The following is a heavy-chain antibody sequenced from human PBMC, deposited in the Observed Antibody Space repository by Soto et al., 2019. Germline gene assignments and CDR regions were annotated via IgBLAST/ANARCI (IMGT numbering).Heavy chain of an antibody. J-gene: IGHJ6*02. V-gene: IGHV1-69*08. CDR3: AREDRDRETGLVPDAIDGMDV. CDR1: GGTFSRYS. CDR2: IIPIFGIA. Sequence: QVQLVQSGAEVKKPGSSVNVSCKASGGTFSRYSITWVRQAPGHGLEWIGRIIPIFGIASYAQKFQGRVTITADESTSTAYMELSSLRSDDTAVYYCAREDRDRETGLVPDAIDGMDVWGQGTTFTVSS. D-gene: IGHD2-2*01.